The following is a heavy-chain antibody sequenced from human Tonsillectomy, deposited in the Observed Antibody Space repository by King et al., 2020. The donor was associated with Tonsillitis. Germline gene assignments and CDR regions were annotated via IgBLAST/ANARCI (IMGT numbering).Heavy chain of an antibody. V-gene: IGHV3-48*01. J-gene: IGHJ4*02. Sequence: DVQLVESGGGLVQPGGSLRLSCAASGFTFSSYSMNWVRQAPGKGLEWVSYIMISSSTMYYADSVKGRFTISRDNAKNSLYLQMNSLRAEDTAVYYCAREGYYYDSSDYYIFDYWGQGTLVTVSS. D-gene: IGHD3-22*01. CDR1: GFTFSSYS. CDR2: IMISSSTM. CDR3: AREGYYYDSSDYYIFDY.